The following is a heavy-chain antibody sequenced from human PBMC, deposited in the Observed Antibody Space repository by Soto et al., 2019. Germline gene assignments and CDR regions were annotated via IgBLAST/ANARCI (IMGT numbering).Heavy chain of an antibody. CDR3: ARERPDGARLDP. CDR1: GGSISSGDYY. V-gene: IGHV4-30-4*01. D-gene: IGHD6-6*01. Sequence: QVQLQESGPGLVKPSQTLSLTCTVSGGSISSGDYYWSWIRQPPGKGLEWIGYIYHRGSTYYNPSIKSRVTISVDTSKNQFSLKLSSVTAADTAVYYCARERPDGARLDPWGQGTLVTVSS. CDR2: IYHRGST. J-gene: IGHJ5*02.